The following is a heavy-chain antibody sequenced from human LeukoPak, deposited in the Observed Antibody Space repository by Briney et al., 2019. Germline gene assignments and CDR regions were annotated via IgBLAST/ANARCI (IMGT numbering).Heavy chain of an antibody. CDR2: INHSGST. CDR3: ARSYYDSSGTTY. V-gene: IGHV4-34*01. Sequence: SETLSLTCAVYGGSFSGYYWSWIRQPPGKGLEWIGEINHSGSTNYNPSLKSRVTISVDTSKNQFSLKLSSVTAADTAVYYCARSYYDSSGTTYWGQGTLVTVSS. D-gene: IGHD3-22*01. CDR1: GGSFSGYY. J-gene: IGHJ4*02.